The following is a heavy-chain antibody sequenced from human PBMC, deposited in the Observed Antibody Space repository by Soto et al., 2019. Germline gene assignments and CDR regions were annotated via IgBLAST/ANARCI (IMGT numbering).Heavy chain of an antibody. V-gene: IGHV3-33*01. Sequence: GGSLRLSCAASGFTFSSYGMHWVRQAPGKGLEWVAVIWYDGSNKYYADSVKGRFTISRDNSKNTLYLQMNSLRAEDTAVYYRARDLPYDSSGYDDYWGQGTLVTAPQ. J-gene: IGHJ4*02. D-gene: IGHD3-22*01. CDR3: ARDLPYDSSGYDDY. CDR1: GFTFSSYG. CDR2: IWYDGSNK.